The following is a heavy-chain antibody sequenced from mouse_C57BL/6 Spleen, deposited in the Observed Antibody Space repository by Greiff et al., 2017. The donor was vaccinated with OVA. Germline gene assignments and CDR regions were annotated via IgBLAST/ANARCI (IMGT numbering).Heavy chain of an antibody. V-gene: IGHV3-6*01. CDR2: ISYDGSN. CDR3: AETRFDY. J-gene: IGHJ2*01. CDR1: GYSITSGYY. Sequence: EVKLMESGPGLVKPSQSLSLTCSVTGYSITSGYYWNWIRQFPGNKLEWMGYISYDGSNNYNPSLKNRISITRDTSKNQFFLKLNSVTTEDTATYYCAETRFDYWGQGTTLTVSS.